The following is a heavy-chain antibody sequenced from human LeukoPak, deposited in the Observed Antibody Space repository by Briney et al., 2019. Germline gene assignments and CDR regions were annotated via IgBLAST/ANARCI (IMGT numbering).Heavy chain of an antibody. Sequence: GGSLRLSCAASGSSLSNHDINWVRQAPGKGLQWVSSISSSSTYIYYGDSVKGRFTVSRDNAKNSVSLQMNSLRADDTAVYYCARGTVVLLSAMDVWGQGTTVIVSS. CDR3: ARGTVVLLSAMDV. CDR1: GSSLSNHD. CDR2: ISSSSTYI. J-gene: IGHJ6*02. D-gene: IGHD2-15*01. V-gene: IGHV3-21*01.